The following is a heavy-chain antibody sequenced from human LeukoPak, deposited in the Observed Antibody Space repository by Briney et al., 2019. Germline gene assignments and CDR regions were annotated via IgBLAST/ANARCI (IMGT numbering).Heavy chain of an antibody. D-gene: IGHD5-12*01. CDR1: GGSISSYY. V-gene: IGHV4-59*08. CDR2: IYYSGST. Sequence: SETLSLTCTVSGGSISSYYWSWIRQPPGKGLEWIGYIYYSGSTNYNPSLKSRVTISVDTSKNQFSLKLSSVTAADTAVYYCARYSGYANFDYWGQGTLVTVSS. CDR3: ARYSGYANFDY. J-gene: IGHJ4*02.